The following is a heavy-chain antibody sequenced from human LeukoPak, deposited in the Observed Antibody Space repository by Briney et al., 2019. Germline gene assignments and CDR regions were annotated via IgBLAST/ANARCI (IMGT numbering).Heavy chain of an antibody. CDR3: AKTGSRYCSSTSCYNGYYYYYMDV. J-gene: IGHJ6*03. D-gene: IGHD2-2*02. V-gene: IGHV3-30*02. CDR1: GFTFSSYG. CDR2: IRYGGSNK. Sequence: GGSLRLSCAASGFTFSSYGMHWVRQAPGKGLEWVAFIRYGGSNKYYADSVKGRFTISRDNSKNTLYLQMNSLRAEDTAVYYCAKTGSRYCSSTSCYNGYYYYYMDVWGKGTTVTVSS.